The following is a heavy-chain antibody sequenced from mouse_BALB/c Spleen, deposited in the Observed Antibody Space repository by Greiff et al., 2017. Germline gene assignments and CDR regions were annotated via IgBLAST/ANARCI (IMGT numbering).Heavy chain of an antibody. CDR3: NVAQYYGSSPFAY. J-gene: IGHJ3*01. CDR1: GFNIKDYY. V-gene: IGHV14-4*02. Sequence: EVKLMESGAELVRSGASVKLSCTAFGFNIKDYYMHWVKQRPEQGLEWIGWIDPENGDTEYAPKFQGKATMTADTSSNTAYLQLSSLTSEDTAVYYCNVAQYYGSSPFAYWGQGTLVTVSA. D-gene: IGHD1-1*01. CDR2: IDPENGDT.